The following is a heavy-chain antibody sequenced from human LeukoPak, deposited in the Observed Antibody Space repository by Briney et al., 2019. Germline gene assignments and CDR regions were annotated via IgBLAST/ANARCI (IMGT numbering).Heavy chain of an antibody. CDR2: ISGSGGST. Sequence: GGSLRLSCAASGFTFSSYAMNWVRQAPGKGLEWVSAISGSGGSTSYADSVKGRFTISRDNSKNTLYLQMNCLRAEDTAVYYCAKDMYDFGDYWGQGALVTVSS. V-gene: IGHV3-23*01. CDR3: AKDMYDFGDY. CDR1: GFTFSSYA. J-gene: IGHJ4*02. D-gene: IGHD3-3*01.